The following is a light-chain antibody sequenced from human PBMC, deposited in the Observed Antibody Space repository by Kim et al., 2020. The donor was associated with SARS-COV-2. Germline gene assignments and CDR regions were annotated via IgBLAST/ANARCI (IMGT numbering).Light chain of an antibody. J-gene: IGLJ3*02. CDR3: SSYTSSSTLV. CDR2: DVS. V-gene: IGLV2-14*03. CDR1: SSDVGGYNY. Sequence: GQSITISCPGTSSDVGGYNYVSWYQQQPGKAPKLMIYDVSNRPSGVSNRFSGSKSGNTASLTISGLHAEDEADYYCSSYTSSSTLVFGGGTQLTVL.